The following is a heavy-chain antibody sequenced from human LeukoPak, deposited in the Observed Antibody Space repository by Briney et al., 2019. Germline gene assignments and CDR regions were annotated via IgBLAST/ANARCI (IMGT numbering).Heavy chain of an antibody. D-gene: IGHD6-13*01. CDR1: GGSISSYY. CDR2: IYYSGST. CDR3: ARDEGNLYSTTYVFNI. V-gene: IGHV4-59*01. Sequence: SETLSLTCTVSGGSISSYYWSWIRQPPGKGLDWIGYIYYSGSTNYNPSLKSRVTISLDTSKNQFSLKLSSVSAADTAVYYCARDEGNLYSTTYVFNIWGQGTMVTRS. J-gene: IGHJ3*02.